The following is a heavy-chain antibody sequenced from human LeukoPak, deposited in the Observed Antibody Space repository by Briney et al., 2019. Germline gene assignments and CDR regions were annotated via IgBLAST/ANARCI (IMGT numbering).Heavy chain of an antibody. CDR1: GGSISSSNW. CDR2: IYHSGST. CDR3: ARTNDAFDI. Sequence: SGTLSLTCAVSGGSISSSNWWSWVRQPPGKGLEWIGEIYHSGSTNYNPPLKSRVTISADKSISTTYLQWSSLKASDTAMYYCARTNDAFDIWGQGTMVTVSS. J-gene: IGHJ3*02. V-gene: IGHV4-4*02.